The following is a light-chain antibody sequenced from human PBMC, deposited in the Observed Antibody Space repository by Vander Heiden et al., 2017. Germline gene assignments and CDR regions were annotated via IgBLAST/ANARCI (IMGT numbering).Light chain of an antibody. CDR3: QSFDSSLRTYV. CDR1: SSEMGTGYD. CDR2: SSH. V-gene: IGLV1-40*01. Sequence: QSVLTQPPSVSGAPGQTIHIPWSGGSSEMGTGYDVHWYKHIPGIAPELLLPSSHNRPSGVPERFSGFRSGTSAFLAITGLQAEDEADYYCQSFDSSLRTYVFGTGTKVTVL. J-gene: IGLJ1*01.